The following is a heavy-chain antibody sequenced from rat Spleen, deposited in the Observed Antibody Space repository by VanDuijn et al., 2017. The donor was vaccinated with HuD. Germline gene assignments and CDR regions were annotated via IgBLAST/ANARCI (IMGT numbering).Heavy chain of an antibody. J-gene: IGHJ4*01. V-gene: IGHV2-72*01. D-gene: IGHD4-3*01. CDR1: GFSLTNFG. CDR3: ARHLREASGVMDA. Sequence: QVQLKESGPGLVQPSQTLSLTCTVSGFSLTNFGVTWVRQPPGKGLEWMGTIWAGGGRNYNSAVKSRLSISRDTSKSQVLLKMNSLQPEDIGTYYCARHLREASGVMDAWGQGASVTVSS. CDR2: IWAGGGR.